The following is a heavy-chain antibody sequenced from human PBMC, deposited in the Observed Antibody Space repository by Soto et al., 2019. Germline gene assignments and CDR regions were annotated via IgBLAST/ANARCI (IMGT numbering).Heavy chain of an antibody. J-gene: IGHJ5*02. CDR2: IYYSGGT. V-gene: IGHV4-31*03. Sequence: QVQLQESGPGLVRPSQTLSLSCTVSGGSISNSANHWSWIRQHPGEGLEWIGYIYYSGGTYYSPSLECRVTMSIDASKNQFSLKLSSVTAADTAVYYCAKGVRGVPNWFDPWGQGTLVTVSS. CDR3: AKGVRGVPNWFDP. D-gene: IGHD3-10*01. CDR1: GGSISNSANH.